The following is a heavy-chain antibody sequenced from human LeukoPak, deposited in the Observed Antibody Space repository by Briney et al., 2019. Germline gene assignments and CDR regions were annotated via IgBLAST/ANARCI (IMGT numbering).Heavy chain of an antibody. V-gene: IGHV1-2*02. D-gene: IGHD3-22*01. CDR1: GYTFTSYG. J-gene: IGHJ4*02. CDR3: ARDPTYYYDSSAYPRWYFDY. Sequence: ASVKVSCKASGYTFTSYGISWVRQAPGQGLEWMGWINPNSGGTNYAQKFQGRVTMTRDTSISTAYMELSRLRSDDTAVYYCARDPTYYYDSSAYPRWYFDYWGQGTLVTVSS. CDR2: INPNSGGT.